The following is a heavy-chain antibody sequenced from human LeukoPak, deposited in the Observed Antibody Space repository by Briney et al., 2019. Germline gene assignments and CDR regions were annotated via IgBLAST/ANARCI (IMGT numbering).Heavy chain of an antibody. CDR2: IGSGGRHI. J-gene: IGHJ4*02. CDR3: ARSGYTYGFDY. D-gene: IGHD5-18*01. CDR1: GFTFSTYT. Sequence: GGSLRLSCAASGFTFSTYTMNWVRQAPGKGLEWVASIGSGGRHIHYADSVKGRFTISRDNAKNSLYLQMNSLRAEDTAVYYCARSGYTYGFDYWGQGTLVTVSS. V-gene: IGHV3-21*01.